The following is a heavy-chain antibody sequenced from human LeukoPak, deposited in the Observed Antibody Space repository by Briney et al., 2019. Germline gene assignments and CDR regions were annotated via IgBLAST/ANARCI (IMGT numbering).Heavy chain of an antibody. D-gene: IGHD3-10*01. CDR2: INPSGGST. CDR3: AREGLWFGEFPLYYYYYGMDV. J-gene: IGHJ6*02. Sequence: GASVKVSCKASGYTFTGYYMHWVRQAPGQGLEWMGIINPSGGSTSYAQKFQGRVTMTRDTSTSTVYMELSSLRSEDTAVYYCAREGLWFGEFPLYYYYYGMDVWGQGTTVTVSS. CDR1: GYTFTGYY. V-gene: IGHV1-46*01.